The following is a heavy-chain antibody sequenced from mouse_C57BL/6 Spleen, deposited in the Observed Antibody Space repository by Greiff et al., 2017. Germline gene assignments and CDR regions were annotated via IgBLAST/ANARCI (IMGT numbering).Heavy chain of an antibody. J-gene: IGHJ4*01. Sequence: VQLQQSGPELVKPGASVKISCKASGYSFTSYYIHWVKQRPGQGLEWIGWIYPGSGNTKYNEKFKGKATLTADTSSSTAYMQLSSLTSEDSAVYSCAREDYDYDGAMDYWGQGTSVTVSS. CDR1: GYSFTSYY. D-gene: IGHD2-4*01. V-gene: IGHV1-66*01. CDR3: AREDYDYDGAMDY. CDR2: IYPGSGNT.